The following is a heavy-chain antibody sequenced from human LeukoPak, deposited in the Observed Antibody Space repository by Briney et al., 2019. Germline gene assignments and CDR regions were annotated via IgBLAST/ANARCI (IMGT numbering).Heavy chain of an antibody. J-gene: IGHJ4*02. CDR3: AQGLACFSGSLADY. Sequence: QAGGSLRLSCAASGFTVDDYAMHWVRQAPGKGLEWVTGIRWNSGSIGYADSVKGRFTISRANAKNSLYLQMNSLRAEDMALYYCAQGLACFSGSLADYWDRGTLVTVSS. V-gene: IGHV3-9*03. D-gene: IGHD1-26*01. CDR1: GFTVDDYA. CDR2: IRWNSGSI.